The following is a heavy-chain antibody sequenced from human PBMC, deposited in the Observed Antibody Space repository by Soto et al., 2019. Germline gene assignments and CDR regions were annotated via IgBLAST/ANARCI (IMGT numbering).Heavy chain of an antibody. CDR1: GGTISSWY. CDR3: ARDKIPGLFDY. J-gene: IGHJ4*02. D-gene: IGHD2-21*01. CDR2: IYYSGST. Sequence: SETLSLTCTVSGGTISSWYWSWIRQPPGKGLEWIGYIYYSGSTYYNPSLKSRVTISVDTSKNQFSLKLTSVTAADTAVYYCARDKIPGLFDYWGQGTLVTVSS. V-gene: IGHV4-59*12.